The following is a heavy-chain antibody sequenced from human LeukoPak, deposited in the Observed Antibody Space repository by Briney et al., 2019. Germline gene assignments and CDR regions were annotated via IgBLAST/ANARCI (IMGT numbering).Heavy chain of an antibody. D-gene: IGHD1-1*01. CDR2: ISGSGGTT. CDR1: GFTFSNYA. Sequence: PGGSLRLSCAASGFTFSNYAMTWVRQAPGKGLEWVSAISGSGGTTYYAGSVKSRFTISRDNSKNTQYLQMNSLRAEDTAVYYCAKALLGTDNYYGMDVWGQGTTVTVSS. J-gene: IGHJ6*02. CDR3: AKALLGTDNYYGMDV. V-gene: IGHV3-23*01.